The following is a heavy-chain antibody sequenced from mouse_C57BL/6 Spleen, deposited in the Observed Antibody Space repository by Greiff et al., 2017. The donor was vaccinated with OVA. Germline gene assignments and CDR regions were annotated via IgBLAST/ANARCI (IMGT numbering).Heavy chain of an antibody. D-gene: IGHD2-4*01. Sequence: VMLVESGPGLVAPSQSLSITCTVSGFSLTSYGVHWVRQPPGKGLEWLVVIWSDGSTTYNSALKSRLSISKDNSKSQVFLKMNSLQTDDTAMYYCARHGGDYDAEGYAMDYWGQGTSVTVSS. V-gene: IGHV2-6-1*01. CDR1: GFSLTSYG. CDR3: ARHGGDYDAEGYAMDY. CDR2: IWSDGST. J-gene: IGHJ4*01.